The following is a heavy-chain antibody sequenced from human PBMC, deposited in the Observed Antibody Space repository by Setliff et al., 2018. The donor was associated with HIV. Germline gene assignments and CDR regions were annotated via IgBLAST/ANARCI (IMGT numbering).Heavy chain of an antibody. J-gene: IGHJ3*02. CDR1: GYSFPNYW. D-gene: IGHD3-10*01. V-gene: IGHV5-51*01. CDR3: ARIWFGAQDAFDI. CDR2: IYPDDSDT. Sequence: PGESLKISCKGSGYSFPNYWIGWVRQMPGKGLEWMGIIYPDDSDTRYSPSFQGQVTISADKPISTAYLQWSSLKASDTAMYYCARIWFGAQDAFDIWGQGTMVTVSS.